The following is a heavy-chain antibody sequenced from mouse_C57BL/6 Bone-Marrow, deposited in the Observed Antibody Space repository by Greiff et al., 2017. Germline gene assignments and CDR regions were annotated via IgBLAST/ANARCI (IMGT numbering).Heavy chain of an antibody. CDR1: GFTFSSYG. D-gene: IGHD1-1*01. J-gene: IGHJ2*01. V-gene: IGHV5-6*02. CDR2: ISSGGSYT. Sequence: EVKVVESGGDLVKPGGSLKLSCAASGFTFSSYGMSWVRQTPDKRLEWVATISSGGSYTYYPDSVKGRFTISRDNAKNTLYLQMSSLKSEDTAMYYCARRTTPDYWGQGTTLTVSS. CDR3: ARRTTPDY.